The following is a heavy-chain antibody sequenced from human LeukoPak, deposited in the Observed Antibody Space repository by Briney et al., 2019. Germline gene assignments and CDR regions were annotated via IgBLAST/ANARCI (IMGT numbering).Heavy chain of an antibody. D-gene: IGHD2-2*01. CDR1: GFTFSYYC. J-gene: IGHJ4*02. CDR2: IRYDGSNE. Sequence: PGGSLRLSCVASGFTFSYYCMHWVRQAPGKGLEWVAFIRYDGSNEYYAESVKGRFTISRDNSKNTLHLQMNSLRVEDTAAYYCAKIEGKYQLANIPDSWGQGTLVTVSS. V-gene: IGHV3-30*02. CDR3: AKIEGKYQLANIPDS.